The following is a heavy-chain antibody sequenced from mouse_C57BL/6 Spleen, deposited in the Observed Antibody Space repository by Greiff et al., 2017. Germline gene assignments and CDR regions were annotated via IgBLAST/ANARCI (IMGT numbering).Heavy chain of an antibody. Sequence: EVKLMESGGDLVKPGGSLKLSCAASGFTFSSYGLSWVRQTPDKRLAWVATISSGGSYTYYPDSVKGRFTISRDNAKNTLYLQMSSLKSEDTAMYYCAREPDYYAMDYWGQGTSVTVSS. CDR3: AREPDYYAMDY. CDR2: ISSGGSYT. CDR1: GFTFSSYG. V-gene: IGHV5-6*01. J-gene: IGHJ4*01.